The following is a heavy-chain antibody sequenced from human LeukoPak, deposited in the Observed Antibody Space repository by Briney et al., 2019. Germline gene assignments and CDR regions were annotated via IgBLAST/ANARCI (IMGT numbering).Heavy chain of an antibody. CDR3: ATTYRLVGHDAFDI. CDR1: GYTFTTHG. D-gene: IGHD1-26*01. CDR2: ISAYNGNT. Sequence: ASVKVSCKASGYTFTTHGISWVRQAPGQGLEWMGWISAYNGNTNYAQKLQGRVTMTTDTSTSTAYMELSSLRSDDTAVYYSATTYRLVGHDAFDIWGQGTMVTVSS. J-gene: IGHJ3*02. V-gene: IGHV1-18*01.